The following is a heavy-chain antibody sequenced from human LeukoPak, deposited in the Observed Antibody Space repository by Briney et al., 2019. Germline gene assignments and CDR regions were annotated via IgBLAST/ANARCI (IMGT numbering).Heavy chain of an antibody. Sequence: GESLKISCKTSGYSFSSYWIGWVRQMPGKGLEYMGIIYPADSDTRYSPSFQGQVTISADKSISTAYLQWSRLKASDTAMYYCATSTSGYCSNDSCLFDYWGQGTLVTVSS. D-gene: IGHD2-15*01. CDR3: ATSTSGYCSNDSCLFDY. CDR1: GYSFSSYW. CDR2: IYPADSDT. J-gene: IGHJ4*02. V-gene: IGHV5-51*01.